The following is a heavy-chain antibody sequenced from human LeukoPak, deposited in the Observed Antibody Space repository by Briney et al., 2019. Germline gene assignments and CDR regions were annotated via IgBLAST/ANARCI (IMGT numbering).Heavy chain of an antibody. Sequence: GGSLRLSCAASGFTFSSYAMHWVRQAPGKGLEWVAVISYDGSNKYYADSVKGRFTISRDNSKNTLYLQMNSLRAEDTAVYYCAREGSSNLDYWGQGTLVTVSS. D-gene: IGHD6-13*01. CDR2: ISYDGSNK. CDR1: GFTFSSYA. V-gene: IGHV3-30-3*01. CDR3: AREGSSNLDY. J-gene: IGHJ4*02.